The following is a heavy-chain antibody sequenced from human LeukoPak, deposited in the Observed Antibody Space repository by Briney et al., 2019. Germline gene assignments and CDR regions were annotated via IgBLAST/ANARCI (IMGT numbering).Heavy chain of an antibody. CDR1: GFTFSSYS. D-gene: IGHD6-19*01. J-gene: IGHJ3*02. CDR3: ARGSIAVVHAFDI. CDR2: ISSSSSYI. Sequence: GGSLRLSCAASGFTFSSYSMNWVRQAPGKGLEWVSSISSSSSYIYYADSVKGRFTISRDNAKNSLYPQMNSLRAEDTAVYYCARGSIAVVHAFDIWGQGTMVTVSS. V-gene: IGHV3-21*01.